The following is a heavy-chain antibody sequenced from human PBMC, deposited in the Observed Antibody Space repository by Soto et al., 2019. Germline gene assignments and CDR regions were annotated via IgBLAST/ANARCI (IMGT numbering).Heavy chain of an antibody. D-gene: IGHD2-15*01. CDR2: ISYSGTT. Sequence: PSETLSLTCIVSRGSISNYFWTWIRQPPGRGLEWIGYISYSGTTNYNASLKSRVTISVDTSANQFSLRVRSVTPEDTAVYYCARDGPHFCSGGSCYPRWFDPWGQGTLVTVSS. CDR3: ARDGPHFCSGGSCYPRWFDP. J-gene: IGHJ5*02. V-gene: IGHV4-59*12. CDR1: RGSISNYF.